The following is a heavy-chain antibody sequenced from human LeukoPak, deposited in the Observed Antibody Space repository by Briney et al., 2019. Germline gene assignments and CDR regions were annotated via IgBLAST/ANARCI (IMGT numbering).Heavy chain of an antibody. Sequence: ASVKVSCNASGSTFTSYDINWGRHRTGQGLEWMGLMNPNSGNTGYAQKFQGRVTMTRNTSISTAYMELSSLRCEDTAVYYFARARSGSENWFDPWGQGTLVTVSS. V-gene: IGHV1-8*01. J-gene: IGHJ5*02. CDR2: MNPNSGNT. CDR1: GSTFTSYD. D-gene: IGHD3-3*01. CDR3: ARARSGSENWFDP.